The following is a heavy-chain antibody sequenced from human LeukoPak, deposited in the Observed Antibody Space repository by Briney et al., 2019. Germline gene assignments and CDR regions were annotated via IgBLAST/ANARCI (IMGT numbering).Heavy chain of an antibody. D-gene: IGHD3-10*01. J-gene: IGHJ4*02. CDR2: IRTKAYGGTT. Sequence: PGGSLRLSCTASGFTFGDYAMSWFRQAPGKGLEWVGFIRTKAYGGTTEYAASVKGRFTISRDDSKSIAYLQMNGLKTEDTAVYYCTVDYYASGSPAYWGQGTLVTVFS. CDR3: TVDYYASGSPAY. V-gene: IGHV3-49*03. CDR1: GFTFGDYA.